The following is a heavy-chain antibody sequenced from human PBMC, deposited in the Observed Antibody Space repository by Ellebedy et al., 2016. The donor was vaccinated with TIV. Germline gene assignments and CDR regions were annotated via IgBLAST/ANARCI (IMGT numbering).Heavy chain of an antibody. CDR2: INTGNANT. CDR3: ARVRGWYFWFDP. J-gene: IGHJ5*02. CDR1: GHTFTAYG. D-gene: IGHD6-19*01. Sequence: ASVTVSCXASGHTFTAYGIHWLRQAPGQGLEWMGWINTGNANTKYSQTFQGRVTITTDTSASTAYMELSSLRSEDTAVYYCARVRGWYFWFDPWGQGTLVTVSS. V-gene: IGHV1-3*04.